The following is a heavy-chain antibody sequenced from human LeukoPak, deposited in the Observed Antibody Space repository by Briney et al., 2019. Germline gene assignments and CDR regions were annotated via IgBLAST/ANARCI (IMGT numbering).Heavy chain of an antibody. CDR1: GYTFTGYY. CDR2: INPNSGGT. J-gene: IGHJ4*02. V-gene: IGHV1-2*04. D-gene: IGHD5-12*01. CDR3: ARDGDISGYLPEDY. Sequence: ASVKVSCKASGYTFTGYYMHWVRQAPGQGLEWMGWINPNSGGTNYAQKFQGWVTMTRDTSISTAYMELSRLRSDDTAVYYCARDGDISGYLPEDYWGQGTLVTVSS.